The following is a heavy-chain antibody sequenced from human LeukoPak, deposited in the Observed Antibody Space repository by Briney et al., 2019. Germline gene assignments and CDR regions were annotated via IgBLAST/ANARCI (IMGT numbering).Heavy chain of an antibody. D-gene: IGHD1-14*01. J-gene: IGHJ4*02. CDR1: GFTFSSCG. Sequence: GGSLRLSCAASGFTFSSCGFNLVRQAPGKGLEWVSSIGPTGTDRYYADSVRGRFTISRDNAKNSMYLQMDSLRDEDTAVYYCATETIGRHYDYWGQGTLLTVSS. V-gene: IGHV3-21*01. CDR3: ATETIGRHYDY. CDR2: IGPTGTDR.